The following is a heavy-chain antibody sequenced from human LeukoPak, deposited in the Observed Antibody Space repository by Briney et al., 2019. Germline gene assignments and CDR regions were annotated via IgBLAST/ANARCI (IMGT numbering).Heavy chain of an antibody. CDR3: ARCYYDSSGYYQPRIFDY. CDR2: IYYSGST. D-gene: IGHD3-22*01. CDR1: GGSISSYY. J-gene: IGHJ4*02. V-gene: IGHV4-59*08. Sequence: TSETLSLTCTVSGGSISSYYWSWIRQPPGKGLEWIGYIYYSGSTYYNPSLKSRVTISVDTSKNQFSLKLSSVTAADTAVYYCARCYYDSSGYYQPRIFDYWGQGTLVTVSS.